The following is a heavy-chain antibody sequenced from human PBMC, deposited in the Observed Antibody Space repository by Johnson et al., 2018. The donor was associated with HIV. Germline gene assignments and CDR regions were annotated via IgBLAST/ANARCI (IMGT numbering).Heavy chain of an antibody. D-gene: IGHD5-18*01. CDR3: ARWVDTTFDI. CDR2: IWYDGSNK. J-gene: IGHJ3*02. Sequence: QVLLVESGGGVVQPGRSLRLSCAASGFTFSSYGMHWVRQAPGKGLEWVAVIWYDGSNKYYVDSVKGRFTISRDNAKNSLYLQMNSLRAEDTAVYYCARWVDTTFDIWGQGTMVTVSS. CDR1: GFTFSSYG. V-gene: IGHV3-33*08.